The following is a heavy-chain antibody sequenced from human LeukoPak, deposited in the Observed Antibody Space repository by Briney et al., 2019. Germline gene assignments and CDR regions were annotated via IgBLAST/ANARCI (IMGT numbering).Heavy chain of an antibody. Sequence: SETLSLTCSVSGGSISSYYWSWIRQPPGKGLELIGDIRYSGSTNYNPSLKSRVTIAVDTSKNQFSLKLRSVTAADTAVHYCARVSCGGDCFSATNAFDIWGQGTVVTVSS. D-gene: IGHD2-21*02. CDR2: IRYSGST. CDR1: GGSISSYY. CDR3: ARVSCGGDCFSATNAFDI. J-gene: IGHJ3*02. V-gene: IGHV4-59*01.